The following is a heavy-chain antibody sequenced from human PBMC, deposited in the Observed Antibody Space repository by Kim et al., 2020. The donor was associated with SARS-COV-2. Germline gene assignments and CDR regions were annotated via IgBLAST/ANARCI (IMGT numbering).Heavy chain of an antibody. CDR3: AREGSSGWYLGY. J-gene: IGHJ4*02. V-gene: IGHV3-21*01. Sequence: YYADSVKGRFTISRDNAKNSLYLQMNSLRAEDTAVYYCAREGSSGWYLGYWGQGTLVTVSS. D-gene: IGHD6-19*01.